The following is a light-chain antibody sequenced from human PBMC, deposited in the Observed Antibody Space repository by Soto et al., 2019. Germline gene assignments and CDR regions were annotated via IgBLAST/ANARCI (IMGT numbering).Light chain of an antibody. CDR1: QGIKND. J-gene: IGKJ1*01. V-gene: IGKV1-6*01. Sequence: AIQLTQSPSSLSASVGDRVSITCRASQGIKNDLGWYQQKPGKTPKLLIYAASTLQSGVPSRFSGSGSGTDFTLTIRSLQPEDSANYYCLHDYDYPRTFGQGTMVDIK. CDR3: LHDYDYPRT. CDR2: AAS.